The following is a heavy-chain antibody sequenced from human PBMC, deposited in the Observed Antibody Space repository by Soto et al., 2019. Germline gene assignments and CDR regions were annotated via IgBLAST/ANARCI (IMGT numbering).Heavy chain of an antibody. CDR1: GFSLTTSGVG. V-gene: IGHV2-5*01. CDR2: IYWNDDK. J-gene: IGHJ4*02. D-gene: IGHD3-9*01. CDR3: AHRDMLTGYYGY. Sequence: GSGPTLVNPTQTLTLTCTFSGFSLTTSGVGVGWIRQPPGKALEWLALIYWNDDKRYRPSLKSRLTITKDTSRNQVVLTMTNMDPVDTATYYCAHRDMLTGYYGYWGQGTLVTVSS.